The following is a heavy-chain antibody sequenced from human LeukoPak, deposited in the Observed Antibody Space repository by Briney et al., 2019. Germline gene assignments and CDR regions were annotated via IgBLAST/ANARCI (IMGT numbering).Heavy chain of an antibody. CDR3: AKSDCGGDCHLLDY. J-gene: IGHJ4*02. D-gene: IGHD2-21*02. V-gene: IGHV3-23*01. CDR2: FGGSGGTI. CDR1: GFSLSTYA. Sequence: GGSLRLSCAASGFSLSTYAMSWVRQAPWKGLEWVSHFGGSGGTIYYADSVKGRFTISRDNSKNTLYLQMNSLRAEDTAVYYCAKSDCGGDCHLLDYWGQGTLVTVSS.